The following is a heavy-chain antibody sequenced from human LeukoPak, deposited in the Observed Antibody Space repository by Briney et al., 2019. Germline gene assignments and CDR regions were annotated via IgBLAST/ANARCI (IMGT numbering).Heavy chain of an antibody. V-gene: IGHV4-4*07. Sequence: SETLSLTCTVSGGSISSYYWSWIRQPAGKELEWIGRIYTSGSTNYNPSLKSRVTMSVDTSKNQFSLKLSSVTAADTAVYYCARATMVRGVISLDYWGQGTLVTVSS. CDR3: ARATMVRGVISLDY. J-gene: IGHJ4*02. D-gene: IGHD3-10*01. CDR2: IYTSGST. CDR1: GGSISSYY.